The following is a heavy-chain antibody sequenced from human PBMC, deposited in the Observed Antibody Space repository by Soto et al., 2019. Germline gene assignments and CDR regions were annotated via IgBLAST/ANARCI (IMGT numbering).Heavy chain of an antibody. CDR3: ARDHRLCSSTSCYYYYYGMDV. Sequence: ASETLSLTCTVSGGSISSYYWSWIRQPPGKGLEWIGYIYCSGSTNYNPSLKSRVTISVDTSKNQFSLKLSSVTAADTAVYYCARDHRLCSSTSCYYYYYGMDVWGQGTTVTVSS. D-gene: IGHD2-2*01. J-gene: IGHJ6*02. V-gene: IGHV4-59*01. CDR2: IYCSGST. CDR1: GGSISSYY.